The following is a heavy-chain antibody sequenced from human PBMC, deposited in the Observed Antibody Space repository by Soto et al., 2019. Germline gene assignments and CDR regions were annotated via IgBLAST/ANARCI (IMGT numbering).Heavy chain of an antibody. V-gene: IGHV4-30-4*01. J-gene: IGHJ4*02. CDR3: ASRTRTYYDFWSGFDY. CDR1: GGSISSGDYY. D-gene: IGHD3-3*01. Sequence: SETLSLTCTVSGGSISSGDYYWSWIRQPPGKGLEWIGYIYYSGSTYYNPSLKSRVTISVDTSKNQFSLKLSSVTAADTAVYYCASRTRTYYDFWSGFDYWGQGTLVTVSS. CDR2: IYYSGST.